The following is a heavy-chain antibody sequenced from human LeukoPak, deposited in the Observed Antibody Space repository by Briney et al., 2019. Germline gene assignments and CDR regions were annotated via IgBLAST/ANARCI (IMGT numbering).Heavy chain of an antibody. CDR2: IYYSGST. CDR3: ARRIAVAGGPPPLFDY. D-gene: IGHD6-19*01. J-gene: IGHJ4*02. CDR1: GGSISSYY. Sequence: SETLSLTCTVSGGSISSYYWSWIRQPPGKGLESIGYIYYSGSTNYNPSLKSRVTISVDTSKNQFSLKLSSVTAADTAVYYCARRIAVAGGPPPLFDYWGQGTLVTVSS. V-gene: IGHV4-59*08.